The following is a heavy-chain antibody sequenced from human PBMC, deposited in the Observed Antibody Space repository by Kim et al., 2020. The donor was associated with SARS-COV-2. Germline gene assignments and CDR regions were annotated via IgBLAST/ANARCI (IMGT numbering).Heavy chain of an antibody. D-gene: IGHD4-17*01. Sequence: KGRFNITRDNAKNSLYLQMNSLRAEDTALYYCAKDITLYGGMARAGAFDIWGQGTMVTVSS. J-gene: IGHJ3*02. CDR3: AKDITLYGGMARAGAFDI. V-gene: IGHV3-9*01.